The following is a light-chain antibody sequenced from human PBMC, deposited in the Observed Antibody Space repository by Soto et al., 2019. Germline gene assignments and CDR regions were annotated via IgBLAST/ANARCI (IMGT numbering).Light chain of an antibody. CDR3: QQYDDWPPIT. J-gene: IGKJ5*01. CDR1: QSVSTK. V-gene: IGKV3D-15*01. CDR2: GAS. Sequence: ETVMTQSPATLSVSPGERATLSCRASQSVSTKLAWYQQKPGQAPRLLIYGASTRATGIPARFSGSGSGTEFTLTVSSLQSEDFVVYYCQQYDDWPPITFGQGTRLEIK.